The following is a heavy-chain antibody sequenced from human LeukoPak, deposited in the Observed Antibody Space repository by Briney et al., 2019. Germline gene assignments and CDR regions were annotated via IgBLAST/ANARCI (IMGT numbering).Heavy chain of an antibody. D-gene: IGHD3-3*01. CDR1: GGSFSGYY. J-gene: IGHJ5*02. Sequence: PSETLSLTCAVYGGSFSGYYWSWIRQPPGKGLEWIGEINHSGSTNYNPSLTSRVTISVDTSKNQFSLKLCSVTAADTAVYYCAVGSYYDFWSGAVRWFDPWGQGTLVTVSS. CDR2: INHSGST. CDR3: AVGSYYDFWSGAVRWFDP. V-gene: IGHV4-34*01.